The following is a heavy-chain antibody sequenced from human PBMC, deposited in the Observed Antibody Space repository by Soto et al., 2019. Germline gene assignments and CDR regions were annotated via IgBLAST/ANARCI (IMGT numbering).Heavy chain of an antibody. CDR2: IYPGDSDT. J-gene: IGHJ6*02. Sequence: PRESLKISCKGSGYSFSNYWIGWVRQMPGKGLEWMGIIYPGDSDTRYSPSFKGQVTMSADKSISTAYLQWSSLKASDTAIYYCARQALGYCSSSGCYYYYGMDVWGQGTTVTVSS. V-gene: IGHV5-51*01. CDR3: ARQALGYCSSSGCYYYYGMDV. D-gene: IGHD2-2*01. CDR1: GYSFSNYW.